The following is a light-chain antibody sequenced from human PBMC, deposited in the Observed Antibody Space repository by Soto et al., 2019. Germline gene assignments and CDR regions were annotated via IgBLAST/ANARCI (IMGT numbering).Light chain of an antibody. Sequence: EIVLTQSPATLSVSAGGTVTLSCRASQSIRTNVAWYQQIPGQAPRLLVYGASTRATGVPARFSGSGSGIEFTLTISSLQSEDYTVYYCQQYNKWPLTFGQGTKVDIK. CDR2: GAS. V-gene: IGKV3-15*01. CDR1: QSIRTN. CDR3: QQYNKWPLT. J-gene: IGKJ1*01.